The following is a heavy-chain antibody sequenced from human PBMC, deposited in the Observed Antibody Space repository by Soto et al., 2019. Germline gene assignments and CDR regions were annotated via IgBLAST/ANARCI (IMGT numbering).Heavy chain of an antibody. CDR3: ATIGGVVTMVRGVIADY. V-gene: IGHV1-24*01. D-gene: IGHD3-10*01. Sequence: ASVKVSCKVSGYTLTELSMHWVRQAPGKGLEWMGGFDPEDGETIYAQKFQGRVTMTEDTSTDTAYMELSSLRSEDTAVYYCATIGGVVTMVRGVIADYWGQGTLVTVSS. J-gene: IGHJ4*02. CDR1: GYTLTELS. CDR2: FDPEDGET.